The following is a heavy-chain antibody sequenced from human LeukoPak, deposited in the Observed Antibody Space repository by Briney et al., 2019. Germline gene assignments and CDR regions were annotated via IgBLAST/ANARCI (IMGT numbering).Heavy chain of an antibody. V-gene: IGHV3-72*01. CDR2: IRKRANNYTT. Sequence: PGGSLRLSCAASGFTFSDHYMDWVRQAPGKGLEWVGRIRKRANNYTTEYGASVKGRFTISRDDSKNSLYLQMNGLKSEDTAVYYCATTGGWYFDNWGQGTLVTVSS. CDR3: ATTGGWYFDN. J-gene: IGHJ4*02. CDR1: GFTFSDHY. D-gene: IGHD6-19*01.